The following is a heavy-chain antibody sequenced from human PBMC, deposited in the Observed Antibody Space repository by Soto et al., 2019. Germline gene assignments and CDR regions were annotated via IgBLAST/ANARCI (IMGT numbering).Heavy chain of an antibody. CDR2: ISGSGGSA. Sequence: GGSLRLSCAASGFTFSSYAMSWVRQAPGKGLEWVSAISGSGGSAYYADSVKGRFTISRDNSKNTLYLQMNSLRAEETAVYYCAKPVQLPPPYYFDYWGQGALVTVSS. D-gene: IGHD5-18*01. V-gene: IGHV3-23*01. J-gene: IGHJ4*02. CDR3: AKPVQLPPPYYFDY. CDR1: GFTFSSYA.